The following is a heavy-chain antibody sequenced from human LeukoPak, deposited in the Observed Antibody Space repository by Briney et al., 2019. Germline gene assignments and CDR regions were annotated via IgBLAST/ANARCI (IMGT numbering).Heavy chain of an antibody. J-gene: IGHJ5*02. V-gene: IGHV4-39*01. Sequence: SETLSLTCTVSGGSLSSSSYYWGWIRPLPGKGLEWIGSIYYSGSTYYNPSLKSRVPISVDTSKNQFSLKLSSLTAADTAVYYCARSFGSGYYTSTGWFDPWGQGTLVTVSS. CDR2: IYYSGST. CDR1: GGSLSSSSYY. CDR3: ARSFGSGYYTSTGWFDP. D-gene: IGHD3-3*01.